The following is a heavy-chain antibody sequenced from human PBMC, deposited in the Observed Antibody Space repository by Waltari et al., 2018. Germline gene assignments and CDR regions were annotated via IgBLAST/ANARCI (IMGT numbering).Heavy chain of an antibody. V-gene: IGHV3-74*01. CDR2: INTDGSIT. Sequence: EVQVVESGGGLVQPGGSLRLPCAASGFTFGYYWMHWARQGPGKRPVWVSRINTDGSITTYVDSVKGRFIVSRDNARNTLYLQRNSLRAEDTAVYYCARDGIAGSQAYWGQGTLVTVSS. CDR3: ARDGIAGSQAY. D-gene: IGHD2-21*01. J-gene: IGHJ4*02. CDR1: GFTFGYYW.